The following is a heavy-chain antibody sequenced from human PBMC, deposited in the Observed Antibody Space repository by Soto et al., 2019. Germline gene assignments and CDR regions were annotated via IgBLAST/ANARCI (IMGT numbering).Heavy chain of an antibody. CDR3: ARVNSVHPSFAY. J-gene: IGHJ4*02. CDR1: GYTFTSYY. V-gene: IGHV1-46*01. D-gene: IGHD2-21*01. Sequence: GASVKVSCKASGYTFTSYYMHWVRQAPGQGLEWMGIINPSGVSTSYAQKFQGRVTMTRDTSTSTVYMELSSLRSEDTAVYYCARVNSVHPSFAYWGQGTLVTVSS. CDR2: INPSGVST.